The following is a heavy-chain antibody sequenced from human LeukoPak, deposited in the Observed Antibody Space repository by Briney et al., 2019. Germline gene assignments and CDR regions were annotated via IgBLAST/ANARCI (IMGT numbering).Heavy chain of an antibody. J-gene: IGHJ4*02. Sequence: GGSLRLSCTACGISLDDYAMSWVRQAPGQGLEWVGFIRSRPYGGTTEYAASFKGRFIISRDDSKASAYLQMNSLKTEDTALYYCSSWVNGSGSSLGFDNWGQGTLVTVSS. D-gene: IGHD3-10*01. CDR2: IRSRPYGGTT. CDR1: GISLDDYA. V-gene: IGHV3-49*04. CDR3: SSWVNGSGSSLGFDN.